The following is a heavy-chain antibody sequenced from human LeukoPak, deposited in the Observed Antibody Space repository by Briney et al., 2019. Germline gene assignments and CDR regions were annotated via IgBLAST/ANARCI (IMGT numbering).Heavy chain of an antibody. CDR3: ASAWRMAIIPGVNMNYFDY. Sequence: ASVKVSCKASGYTFTSYYMHWVRQAPGQGLEWMGIINPIGGSTIYAQKFQGRVTMTRDTSTSTVYMELSSLRSEDTDMYYCASAWRMAIIPGVNMNYFDYWGQGTLVTVSS. V-gene: IGHV1-46*01. D-gene: IGHD5-24*01. CDR1: GYTFTSYY. J-gene: IGHJ4*02. CDR2: INPIGGST.